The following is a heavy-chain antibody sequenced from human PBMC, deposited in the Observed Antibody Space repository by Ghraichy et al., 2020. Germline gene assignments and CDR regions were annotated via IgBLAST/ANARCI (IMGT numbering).Heavy chain of an antibody. CDR1: GYTFTGYY. CDR3: ARDPETDYGGNLSQGFDI. V-gene: IGHV1-2*04. Sequence: ASVKVSCKASGYTFTGYYMHWVRQAPGQGLEWMGWINPNSGGTNYAQRFQGWVTMTRDTSISTAYMELSRLRSDDTAVYYCARDPETDYGGNLSQGFDIWGQGTMVTVSS. D-gene: IGHD4-23*01. CDR2: INPNSGGT. J-gene: IGHJ3*02.